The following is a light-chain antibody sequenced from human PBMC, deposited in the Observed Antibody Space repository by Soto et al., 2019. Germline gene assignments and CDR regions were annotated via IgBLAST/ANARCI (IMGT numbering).Light chain of an antibody. J-gene: IGKJ4*01. CDR2: TTS. Sequence: DIQMTQSPSSLSASVGDRVTITCRASQSINSHLDWYQKKPGKPPKLLIHTTSSLQSGVPSRFSGSGTATDFTLTISSLQPEDFATYYCQQCDSTPQTFGGGTKVEI. CDR1: QSINSH. CDR3: QQCDSTPQT. V-gene: IGKV1-39*01.